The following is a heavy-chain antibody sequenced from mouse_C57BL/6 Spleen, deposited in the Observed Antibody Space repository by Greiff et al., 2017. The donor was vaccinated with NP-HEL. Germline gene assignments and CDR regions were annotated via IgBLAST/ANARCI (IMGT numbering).Heavy chain of an antibody. J-gene: IGHJ4*01. CDR2: IDPSDSYT. CDR3: ARRLITTVVGGGDAMDY. V-gene: IGHV1-69*01. CDR1: GYTFTSYW. D-gene: IGHD1-1*01. Sequence: VQLQQPGAELVMPGASVKLSCKASGYTFTSYWMHWVKQRPGQGLEWIGEIDPSDSYTNYNQKFKGKSTLTVDKSSSTAYMQLSSLTSEDSAVYYCARRLITTVVGGGDAMDYWGQGTSVTVSS.